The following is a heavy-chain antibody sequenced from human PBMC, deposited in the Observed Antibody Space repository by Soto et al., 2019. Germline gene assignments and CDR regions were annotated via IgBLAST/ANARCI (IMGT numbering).Heavy chain of an antibody. Sequence: ASVKVSCKASGYTFTSYGISWVRQAPGQGLEWMGWISAYNGNTNYAQKLQGRVTMTTDTSTSTAYMELRSLRSDDTAVHYCARDKAVPAAMGYYYYGMDVWGQGTTVTVSS. CDR3: ARDKAVPAAMGYYYYGMDV. CDR2: ISAYNGNT. V-gene: IGHV1-18*01. J-gene: IGHJ6*02. D-gene: IGHD2-2*01. CDR1: GYTFTSYG.